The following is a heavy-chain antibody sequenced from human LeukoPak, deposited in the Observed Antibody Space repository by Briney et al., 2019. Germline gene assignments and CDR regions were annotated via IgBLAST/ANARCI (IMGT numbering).Heavy chain of an antibody. J-gene: IGHJ1*01. V-gene: IGHV1-24*01. CDR1: GYTLTELS. CDR2: SDPEDGET. CDR3: ATSDYYDSSGYYSAEYFQH. Sequence: ASVKVSCKVSGYTLTELSMHWVRQAPGKGLEWMGGSDPEDGETIYAQMFQGRVTMTEDTSTDTAYMELSSLRSEDTAVYYCATSDYYDSSGYYSAEYFQHWGQGTLVAVSS. D-gene: IGHD3-22*01.